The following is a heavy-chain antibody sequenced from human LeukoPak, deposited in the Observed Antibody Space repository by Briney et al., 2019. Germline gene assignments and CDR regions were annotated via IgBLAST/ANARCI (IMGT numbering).Heavy chain of an antibody. V-gene: IGHV4-59*08. D-gene: IGHD2-2*01. J-gene: IGHJ5*02. CDR1: GGSISSYY. Sequence: SETLSLTCTVSGGSISSYYWSWIRQPPGKGLEWIGYIYYSGSTNYNPSLKSRVTISVDTSKNQFSLKLSSVTAADTAVYYCATSLGYGSTNSVPFDPWGQGTLVTVSS. CDR2: IYYSGST. CDR3: ATSLGYGSTNSVPFDP.